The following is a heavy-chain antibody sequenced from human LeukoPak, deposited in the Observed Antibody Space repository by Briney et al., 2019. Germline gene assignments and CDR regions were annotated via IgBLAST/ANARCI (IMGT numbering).Heavy chain of an antibody. Sequence: PGGSLRLSCAASGFTVSNNYMNWVRQAPGKGLEWVSVIYSGGSTYYADSVKGRFTISRDNSKNTLYIQMNSLRAEDTAVYYCASSGYYSPHNYFDYWGQGTLVTVSS. D-gene: IGHD3-22*01. CDR2: IYSGGST. J-gene: IGHJ4*02. CDR1: GFTVSNNY. V-gene: IGHV3-66*01. CDR3: ASSGYYSPHNYFDY.